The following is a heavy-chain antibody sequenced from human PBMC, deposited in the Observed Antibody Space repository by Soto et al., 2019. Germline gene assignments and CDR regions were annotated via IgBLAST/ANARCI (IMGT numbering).Heavy chain of an antibody. Sequence: PGGSLRLSCAASGFTVSSYSMNWVRQAPGKGLEWVSSISSSSSYIYYADSVKGRFTISRDNAKNSLYLQMNSLRAEDTAVYYCARDLDTAMVTMPDGMDVWGQGTTVTVSS. D-gene: IGHD5-18*01. CDR3: ARDLDTAMVTMPDGMDV. CDR1: GFTVSSYS. CDR2: ISSSSSYI. J-gene: IGHJ6*02. V-gene: IGHV3-21*04.